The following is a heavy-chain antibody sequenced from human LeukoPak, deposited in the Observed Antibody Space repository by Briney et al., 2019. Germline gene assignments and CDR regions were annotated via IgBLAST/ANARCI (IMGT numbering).Heavy chain of an antibody. J-gene: IGHJ3*02. CDR3: ARDRATWGPTVASAGAFDI. V-gene: IGHV3-53*01. CDR2: IYSGGST. CDR1: GFTVSSNY. D-gene: IGHD7-27*01. Sequence: GGSLRLSCAASGFTVSSNYMSWVRQAPGKGLEWVSVIYSGGSTYYADSVKGRFTISRDNSKNTLYLQMNSLRAEDTAVYYCARDRATWGPTVASAGAFDIWGQGTMVTVSS.